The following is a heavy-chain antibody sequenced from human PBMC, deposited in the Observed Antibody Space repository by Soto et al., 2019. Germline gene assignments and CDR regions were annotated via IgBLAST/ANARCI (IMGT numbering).Heavy chain of an antibody. CDR1: GYTLTDSY. V-gene: IGHV1-2*02. J-gene: IGHJ6*02. CDR3: ARDGGVASVYGMDV. D-gene: IGHD5-12*01. Sequence: QVHLVQSGAEVKRPGASVKVSCKASGYTLTDSYIHWVRQAPGQGLEWLGWINPNSGGTNYAQKFRGRVTLSRDTSISTSYLELGRLTTDDTAVYYCARDGGVASVYGMDVWGQGTTVTVSS. CDR2: INPNSGGT.